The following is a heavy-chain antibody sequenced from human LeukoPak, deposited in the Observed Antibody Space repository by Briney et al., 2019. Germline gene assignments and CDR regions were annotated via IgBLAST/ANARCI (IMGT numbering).Heavy chain of an antibody. D-gene: IGHD6-13*01. CDR2: INHSGST. Sequence: PSETLSLTCAVYGGSLSGYYWSWIRQPPGKGLEWIGEINHSGSTNYNPSLKSRVTISVDTSKNQFSLKLSSVTAADTAVYYCASGLEAGRVHTQFDPWGQGTLVSVSS. V-gene: IGHV4-34*01. CDR1: GGSLSGYY. J-gene: IGHJ5*02. CDR3: ASGLEAGRVHTQFDP.